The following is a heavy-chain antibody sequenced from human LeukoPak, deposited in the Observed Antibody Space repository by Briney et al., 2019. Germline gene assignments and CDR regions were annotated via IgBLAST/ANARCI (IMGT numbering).Heavy chain of an antibody. CDR1: SGSISSTTYY. J-gene: IGHJ4*02. V-gene: IGHV4-39*07. CDR2: IYYNGDT. CDR3: ARGRWMGATSHFDY. D-gene: IGHD1-26*01. Sequence: SETLSLTCTVSSGSISSTTYYWAWIRQPPGKGLEWIGSIYYNGDTYYNPSLKSRVIISADTSKNQFSLKLTSVTAADTAAYYCARGRWMGATSHFDYWGQGTLVTVSS.